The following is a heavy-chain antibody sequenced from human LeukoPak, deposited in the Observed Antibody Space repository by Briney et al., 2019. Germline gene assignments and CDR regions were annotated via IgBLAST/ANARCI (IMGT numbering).Heavy chain of an antibody. CDR1: GFSFRNYW. J-gene: IGHJ4*02. V-gene: IGHV3-7*01. CDR2: TKPDGSAE. D-gene: IGHD2-15*01. CDR3: ARDGGLHTNFYY. Sequence: PGGYLRLSCAASGFSFRNYWMGWVRQAPGKGLEWVANTKPDGSAEYYADSVRGRFTASRDNANNLLYLQMNRLRAEDTAVYYCARDGGLHTNFYYWGQGTLLTVSS.